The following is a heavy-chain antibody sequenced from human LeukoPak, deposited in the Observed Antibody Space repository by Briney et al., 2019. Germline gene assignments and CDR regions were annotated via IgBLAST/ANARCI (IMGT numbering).Heavy chain of an antibody. J-gene: IGHJ6*03. Sequence: ASVKVSCKASGYTFTGYYMHWVRQAPGQGLEWMGWINPNSGGTNYAQKFQGRVTMTRDTSISTAYMELSRLRSDDTAVYYCARETQASSGSYRSFGYYYYMDVWGKGTTVTVSS. V-gene: IGHV1-2*02. CDR1: GYTFTGYY. CDR3: ARETQASSGSYRSFGYYYYMDV. D-gene: IGHD1-26*01. CDR2: INPNSGGT.